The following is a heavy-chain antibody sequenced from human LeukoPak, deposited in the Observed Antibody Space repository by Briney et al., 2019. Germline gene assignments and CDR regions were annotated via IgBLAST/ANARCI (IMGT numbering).Heavy chain of an antibody. D-gene: IGHD1-26*01. V-gene: IGHV4-39*01. J-gene: IGHJ4*02. CDR3: ARRGWDILFDF. CDR1: GDSISSNSYY. Sequence: SGTLSLTCTVSGDSISSNSYYWGWLRQTPGKGLEWIGSIYHRGSTYYNPSLKSRVTISVDTSKNQFSLKMRSVTAADTAVYYCARRGWDILFDFWGQGTLVTVSS. CDR2: IYHRGST.